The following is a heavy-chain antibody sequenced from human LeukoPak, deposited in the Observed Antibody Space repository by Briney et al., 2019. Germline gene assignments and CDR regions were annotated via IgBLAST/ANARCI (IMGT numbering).Heavy chain of an antibody. J-gene: IGHJ3*01. CDR1: GYTFTGYY. CDR3: ARSFLGVNAFDV. CDR2: INPNSGGT. D-gene: IGHD3-10*01. Sequence: ASVKVSCKASGYTFTGYYMHWVRQAPGQGLEWMGWINPNSGGTNYAQKFQGRVTMTRDTSISTAYMELSRLRSDDTAVYYCARSFLGVNAFDVWGQGTMVTVSS. V-gene: IGHV1-2*02.